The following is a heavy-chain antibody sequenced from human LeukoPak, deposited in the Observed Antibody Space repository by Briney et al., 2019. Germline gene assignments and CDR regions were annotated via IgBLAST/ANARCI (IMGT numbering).Heavy chain of an antibody. CDR2: ISSSSSTI. CDR3: ASPYCSSTSCSTLHDF. D-gene: IGHD2-2*01. J-gene: IGHJ4*02. V-gene: IGHV3-48*04. CDR1: GFTFSSYS. Sequence: GGSLRLSCAASGFTFSSYSMNWVRQAPGKGLEWVSYISSSSSTIYYADSVKGRFTISRDNAKSSLYLQMNSLRAEDTAVYYCASPYCSSTSCSTLHDFWGQGTLVTVSS.